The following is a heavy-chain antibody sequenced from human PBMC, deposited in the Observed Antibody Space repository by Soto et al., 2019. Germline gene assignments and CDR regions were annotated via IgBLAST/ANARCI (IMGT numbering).Heavy chain of an antibody. V-gene: IGHV3-72*01. Sequence: EVQLVESGGGLVQPGGSLRLSCAASGFTLSDHYMDWVRQAPGKGLEWVGRSRNEANSYTTLYAASVKGTFTISRDDSKNSLSLQSNSLKTEDTAVYFCASSSRGWSFDYWGQGTLVTVSS. CDR1: GFTLSDHY. CDR3: ASSSRGWSFDY. J-gene: IGHJ4*02. D-gene: IGHD6-19*01. CDR2: SRNEANSYTT.